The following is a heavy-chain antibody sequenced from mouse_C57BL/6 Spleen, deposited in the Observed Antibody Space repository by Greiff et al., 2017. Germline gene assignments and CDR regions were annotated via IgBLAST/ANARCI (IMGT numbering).Heavy chain of an antibody. V-gene: IGHV14-2*01. Sequence: VQLQQPGAELVKPGASVKLSCTASGFNIKDYYMPWVKQRTEQGLEWIGRIDPEDGETKYAPKFKGKATITEATSSNTAYLQLSCLTSEDTAVXYCARSSGGSWFAYWGQGTLVTVSA. CDR1: GFNIKDYY. D-gene: IGHD1-3*01. CDR2: IDPEDGET. J-gene: IGHJ3*01. CDR3: ARSSGGSWFAY.